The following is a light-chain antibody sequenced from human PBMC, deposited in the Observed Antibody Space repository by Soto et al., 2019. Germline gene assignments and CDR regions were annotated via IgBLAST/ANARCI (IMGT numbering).Light chain of an antibody. J-gene: IGLJ3*02. V-gene: IGLV2-14*01. Sequence: QSALTQPASVSGSPGQSITISCTGTSSDVGGYNYVSWYQQHPGKVPKLIIYEVNTRPSGVSYRFSGSKSGNTASLTISGLQAEDEADYYCSSYTGISTQVFGGGTQLTVL. CDR3: SSYTGISTQV. CDR1: SSDVGGYNY. CDR2: EVN.